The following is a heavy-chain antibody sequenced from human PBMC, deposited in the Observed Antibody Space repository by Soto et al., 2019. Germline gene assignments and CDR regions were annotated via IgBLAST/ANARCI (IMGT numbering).Heavy chain of an antibody. Sequence: PGGSLRLSCAVSGFTFSSYSLNWVRQAPGKGLEWVSSISSASSYIYYADSVKGRFTISRDNAKNSLYLQMNSLRAEDTAVYYCARELELFYGMDVWGQGNTVTVSS. CDR3: ARELELFYGMDV. CDR1: GFTFSSYS. V-gene: IGHV3-21*01. D-gene: IGHD1-7*01. CDR2: ISSASSYI. J-gene: IGHJ6*02.